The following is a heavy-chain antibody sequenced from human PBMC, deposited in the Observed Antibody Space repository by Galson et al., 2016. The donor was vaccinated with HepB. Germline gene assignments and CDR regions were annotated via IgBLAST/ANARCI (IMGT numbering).Heavy chain of an antibody. D-gene: IGHD3-22*01. CDR3: ARGLRLRGYYDSSGYRGVGGCNWFDP. CDR1: GGSISSYY. CDR2: IYYSGST. V-gene: IGHV4-59*01. Sequence: ETLSLTCTVSGGSISSYYWSWIRQPPGKGLEWIGYIYYSGSTNYNPSLKSRVTISIDTSKNQFSLKLSSVTAADTAVYYCARGLRLRGYYDSSGYRGVGGCNWFDPWGQGTLVTVSS. J-gene: IGHJ5*02.